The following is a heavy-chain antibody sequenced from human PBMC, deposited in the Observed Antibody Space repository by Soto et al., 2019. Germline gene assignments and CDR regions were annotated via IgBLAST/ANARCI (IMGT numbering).Heavy chain of an antibody. CDR1: GFTFSSYG. CDR3: AKVYISSWYVNEPPDDY. D-gene: IGHD6-13*01. V-gene: IGHV3-30*18. J-gene: IGHJ4*02. CDR2: ISYDGSNK. Sequence: GGSLRLSCAASGFTFSSYGMHWVRQAPGKGLEWVAVISYDGSNKYYADSVKGRFTISRDNSKNTLYLQMNSLRAEDTAVYYCAKVYISSWYVNEPPDDYWGQGTLVTVSS.